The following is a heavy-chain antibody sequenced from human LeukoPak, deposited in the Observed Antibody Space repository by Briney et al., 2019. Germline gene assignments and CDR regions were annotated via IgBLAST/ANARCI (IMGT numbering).Heavy chain of an antibody. Sequence: SETLSLTCTVSGGSISSYYWSWIRQPPGKGLEWIGHIYYSGSTNYNPSLKSRVTISEDTSKNQFSLKLNSVTAADTAVYYCARTYSYGSLGYWGQGTLVTVSS. V-gene: IGHV4-59*01. J-gene: IGHJ4*02. D-gene: IGHD5-18*01. CDR2: IYYSGST. CDR1: GGSISSYY. CDR3: ARTYSYGSLGY.